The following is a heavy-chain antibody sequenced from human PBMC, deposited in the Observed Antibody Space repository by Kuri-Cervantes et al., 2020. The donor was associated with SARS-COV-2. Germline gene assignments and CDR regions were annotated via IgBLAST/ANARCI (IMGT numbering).Heavy chain of an antibody. D-gene: IGHD1-7*01. J-gene: IGHJ4*02. CDR2: ISGSGGST. CDR1: GFSFSSYG. V-gene: IGHV3-23*01. Sequence: GESLKISCAASGFSFSSYGMSWVRQAPGKGLEWVSAISGSGGSTYYADSVKGRFTISRDNSKNTLYLQMNSLRAEDTAVYYCAGTTSGLAYWGQGTLVTVSS. CDR3: AGTTSGLAY.